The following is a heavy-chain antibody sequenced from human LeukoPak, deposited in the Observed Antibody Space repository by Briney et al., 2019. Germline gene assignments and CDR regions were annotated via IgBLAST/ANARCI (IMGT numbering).Heavy chain of an antibody. D-gene: IGHD3-16*02. Sequence: GGSLRLSCAASGFTFNNYAMSWLRQAPEKGLEWVSGISGGGGSTYYADSVKGRFTISRDNSKNTLCLQMNSLRAEDTAVYYCAKGSNYDYVWGSYRYTNWGQGTLVTVSS. CDR2: ISGGGGST. CDR3: AKGSNYDYVWGSYRYTN. CDR1: GFTFNNYA. J-gene: IGHJ4*02. V-gene: IGHV3-23*01.